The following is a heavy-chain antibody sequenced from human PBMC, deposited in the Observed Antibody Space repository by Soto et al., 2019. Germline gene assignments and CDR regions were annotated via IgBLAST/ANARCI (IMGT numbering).Heavy chain of an antibody. CDR3: ARAYCSGGCCWAWSNWFDP. CDR1: GDSVSSNSAA. D-gene: IGHD2-15*01. V-gene: IGHV6-1*01. CDR2: TYYRSKWYN. Sequence: SQTLSLTCAISGDSVSSNSAAWNWIRQSSSRGLEWLGRTYYRSKWYNDYAVSVKSRITINPDTSKNQFSLQLNSVTPEDTAVYYRARAYCSGGCCWAWSNWFDPWGQGTLVTVSS. J-gene: IGHJ5*02.